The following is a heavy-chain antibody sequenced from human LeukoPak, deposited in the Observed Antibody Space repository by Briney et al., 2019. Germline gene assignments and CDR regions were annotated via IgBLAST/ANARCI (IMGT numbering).Heavy chain of an antibody. D-gene: IGHD1-26*01. Sequence: GGSPRVSCAASGFTFSNYRMTWVRQAPGKGPEWVANIEQDGSGKYYADSVKGRFTISRDNAKKSLYLQMNSLRAEDTAVYYCASTSGGYHPWNWGQGTLVTVSS. CDR3: ASTSGGYHPWN. J-gene: IGHJ4*02. V-gene: IGHV3-7*02. CDR2: IEQDGSGK. CDR1: GFTFSNYR.